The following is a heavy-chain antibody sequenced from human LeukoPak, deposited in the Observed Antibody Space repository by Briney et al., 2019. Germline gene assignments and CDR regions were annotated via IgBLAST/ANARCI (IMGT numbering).Heavy chain of an antibody. CDR1: GGSFSDYY. CDR3: ARVIGSDTRDYYLGY. V-gene: IGHV4-34*01. D-gene: IGHD2-2*01. Sequence: PSETLSLTCAVYGGSFSDYYWSWIRQSPWKGLDWIGEIKSTGTTNWIGERKHSERINHNQSLKSRLTISADTSKNQFSLKLTSVTAQDTAVYYCARVIGSDTRDYYLGYWGQGTLVTVYS. J-gene: IGHJ4*02. CDR2: RKHSERI.